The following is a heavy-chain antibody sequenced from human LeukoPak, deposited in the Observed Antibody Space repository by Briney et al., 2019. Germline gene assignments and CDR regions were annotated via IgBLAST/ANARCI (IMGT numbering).Heavy chain of an antibody. CDR2: INSGGGSA. Sequence: PGGSLRLSSAASRFTFSSYWMRSVRQNPGERLGWVSRINSGGGSANYADSVRGGFTISRDSAKNTLYLQMKSLRAEDTDVYYCATCTEIENYHYTANLWGQGTLVIVS. D-gene: IGHD3-16*02. V-gene: IGHV3-74*01. CDR3: ATCTEIENYHYTANL. J-gene: IGHJ4*02. CDR1: RFTFSSYW.